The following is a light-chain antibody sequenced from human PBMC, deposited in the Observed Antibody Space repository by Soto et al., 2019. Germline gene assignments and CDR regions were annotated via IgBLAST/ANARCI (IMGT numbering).Light chain of an antibody. J-gene: IGKJ1*01. CDR1: QNIKRW. Sequence: DVKMTQSPSTLCASVGDRVTIPCRSSQNIKRWMAWYQQKPGRAPKVLIYDASTLESGVPSRFSGSGSGTEFTLTISSLQPDDFATYYCQQYNSYSGTFGQGTMVDIK. V-gene: IGKV1-5*01. CDR2: DAS. CDR3: QQYNSYSGT.